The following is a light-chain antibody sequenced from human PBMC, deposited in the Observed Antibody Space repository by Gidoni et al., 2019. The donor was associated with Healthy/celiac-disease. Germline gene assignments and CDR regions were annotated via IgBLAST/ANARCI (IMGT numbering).Light chain of an antibody. CDR2: DAS. CDR1: QSVSSY. Sequence: EIVLTQSPATLSLSPGERANLSCRASQSVSSYLAWYQQQPGQAPRLLIYDASNRATGIPARFSGSGSGTDFTLTISSLEPEDFAVYYCQQRSNWLSFGQGTKLEIK. J-gene: IGKJ2*01. CDR3: QQRSNWLS. V-gene: IGKV3-11*01.